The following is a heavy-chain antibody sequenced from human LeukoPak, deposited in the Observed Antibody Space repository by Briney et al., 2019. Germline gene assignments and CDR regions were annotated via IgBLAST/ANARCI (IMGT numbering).Heavy chain of an antibody. CDR2: ITNSSGGST. CDR3: VRCSRSSTSCYSAFDI. J-gene: IGHJ3*02. Sequence: SGGSLRLSCEASGLTFDDYGMSWVRQPAGKGLEWVSAITNSSGGSTGYGDSVRGRFTISRDNAKNSLYLQMNSLRADDTALYHCVRCSRSSTSCYSAFDIWGQGTMVTVSS. CDR1: GLTFDDYG. D-gene: IGHD2-2*02. V-gene: IGHV3-20*01.